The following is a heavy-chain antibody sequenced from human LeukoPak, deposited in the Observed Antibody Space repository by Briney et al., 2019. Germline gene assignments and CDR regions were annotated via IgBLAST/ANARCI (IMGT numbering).Heavy chain of an antibody. J-gene: IGHJ4*02. D-gene: IGHD3-10*01. CDR1: GGTFSSYA. CDR3: ARGPYGSGSYYKFDY. V-gene: IGHV1-69*04. CDR2: IIPILGIA. Sequence: ASVKVSCKASGGTFSSYAISWVRQAPGQGLEWMGRIIPILGIANYAQKFQGRVTITADKSTSTAYMELSSLRSEDTAVYYCARGPYGSGSYYKFDYWGQGTLVTVSS.